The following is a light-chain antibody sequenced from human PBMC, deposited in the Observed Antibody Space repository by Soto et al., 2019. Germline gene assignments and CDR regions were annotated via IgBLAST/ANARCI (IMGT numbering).Light chain of an antibody. Sequence: QSALTQPPSASGSPGQSVSISCTGTWGDVGSYKYVSWYQHYPGKPPKLVIYEASKRPSGVPDRFSGSKSGNTASLTVSGLQAEDEADYYCRSYAGTNNFVVFGGGTKLTVL. V-gene: IGLV2-8*01. CDR1: WGDVGSYKY. CDR3: RSYAGTNNFVV. J-gene: IGLJ2*01. CDR2: EAS.